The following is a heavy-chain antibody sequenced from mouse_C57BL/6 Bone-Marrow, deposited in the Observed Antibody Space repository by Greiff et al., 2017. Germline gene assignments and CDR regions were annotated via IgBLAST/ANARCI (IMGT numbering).Heavy chain of an antibody. Sequence: VQLKQSGGGLVKPGGSLKLSCAASGFTFSSYTMSWVRQTPEKRLEWVATLSGGGGNTYYPDSVKGRFTISRDNAKNTLYLQMSSLRSEDTALYYCARHLLGAMDYWGQGTSVTVSS. D-gene: IGHD2-1*01. V-gene: IGHV5-9*01. J-gene: IGHJ4*01. CDR2: LSGGGGNT. CDR3: ARHLLGAMDY. CDR1: GFTFSSYT.